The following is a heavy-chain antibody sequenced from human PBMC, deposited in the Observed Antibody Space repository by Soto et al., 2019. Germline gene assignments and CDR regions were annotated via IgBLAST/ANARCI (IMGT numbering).Heavy chain of an antibody. J-gene: IGHJ4*02. CDR2: IYYSGST. V-gene: IGHV4-39*01. D-gene: IGHD3-22*01. CDR3: ASGKQYYYDSGGYYY. Sequence: SETLSLTCTVSGGSISSSSYYWGWIRQPPGKGLEWIGSIYYSGSTYYNPSLKSRVTISVDTSKNQFSLKLSSVTAADTAVYYCASGKQYYYDSGGYYYWGQGTLVTAPQ. CDR1: GGSISSSSYY.